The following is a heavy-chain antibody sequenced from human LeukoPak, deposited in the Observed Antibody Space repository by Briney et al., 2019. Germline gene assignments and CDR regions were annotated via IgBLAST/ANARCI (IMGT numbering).Heavy chain of an antibody. CDR3: AKDPRRVGNSFDY. CDR2: ISWNSGSI. J-gene: IGHJ4*02. D-gene: IGHD1-26*01. V-gene: IGHV3-9*01. Sequence: SLRLSCAASGFTFDDYAMHWVRQAPGKGLEWVSGISWNSGSIGYADSVKGRFTISRDNAKNSLYLQMNSLRAEDTALYYCAKDPRRVGNSFDYWGQGTLVTVSS. CDR1: GFTFDDYA.